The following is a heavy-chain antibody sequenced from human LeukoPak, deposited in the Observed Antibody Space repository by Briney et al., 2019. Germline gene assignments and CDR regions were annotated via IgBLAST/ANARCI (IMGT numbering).Heavy chain of an antibody. J-gene: IGHJ4*02. CDR3: ARGRITDYYYDSSGYYFDY. V-gene: IGHV4-4*02. CDR2: IYHSGST. Sequence: SGTLSLTCAVSGGSISSSNWWSWVRQPPGKGLEWIGEIYHSGSTNYNPSLKSRVTISVDKSKNQFSLKLSSVTAADTAVYYCARGRITDYYYDSSGYYFDYWGQGTLVTVSS. D-gene: IGHD3-22*01. CDR1: GGSISSSNW.